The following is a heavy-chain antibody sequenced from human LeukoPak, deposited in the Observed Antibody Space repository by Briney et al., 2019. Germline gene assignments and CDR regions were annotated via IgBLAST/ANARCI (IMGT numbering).Heavy chain of an antibody. Sequence: ASVKVSCKASGYTFTGYYMHWVRQAPGQGLEWMGWINPNSGGTNYAQKFQGRVTMTRDTSISTAYMELSSLRSEDTAVYYCAGTYYYDSSGYPYPFDYWGQGTLVTVSS. CDR1: GYTFTGYY. V-gene: IGHV1-2*02. D-gene: IGHD3-22*01. CDR3: AGTYYYDSSGYPYPFDY. CDR2: INPNSGGT. J-gene: IGHJ4*02.